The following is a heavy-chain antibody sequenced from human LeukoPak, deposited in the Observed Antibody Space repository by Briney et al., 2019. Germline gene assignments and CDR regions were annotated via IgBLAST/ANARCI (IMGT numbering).Heavy chain of an antibody. J-gene: IGHJ4*02. CDR3: GRVAQWNFDY. CDR2: ISSSSSYI. CDR1: GFTFSSYS. Sequence: GGSLRLSCAASGFTFSSYSMNWVRQAPGKGLEWVSSISSSSSYIYYADSVKGRFTISRDNSKNSLYLQMNILRAEDTAVYYCGRVAQWNFDYWGQGTLVTVSS. V-gene: IGHV3-21*01. D-gene: IGHD6-19*01.